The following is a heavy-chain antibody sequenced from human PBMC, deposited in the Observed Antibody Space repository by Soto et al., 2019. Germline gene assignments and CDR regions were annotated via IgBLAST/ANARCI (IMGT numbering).Heavy chain of an antibody. V-gene: IGHV3-74*01. Sequence: GGSLKLSCAASGFTFSSYWMHWVRQAPGKGLVWVSRINSDGSSTSYADSVKGRFTISRDNAKNTLYLQMNSLRAEDTAVYYCARDGVRDSFDYWGQGTLVTVSS. CDR3: ARDGVRDSFDY. D-gene: IGHD2-15*01. CDR1: GFTFSSYW. CDR2: INSDGSST. J-gene: IGHJ4*02.